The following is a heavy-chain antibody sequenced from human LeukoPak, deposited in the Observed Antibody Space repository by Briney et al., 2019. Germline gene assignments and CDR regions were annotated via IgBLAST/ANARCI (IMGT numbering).Heavy chain of an antibody. CDR1: GFTFSSYA. D-gene: IGHD6-13*01. CDR2: ISYDGSNK. CDR3: ARDWRYSSSWFEGIDY. V-gene: IGHV3-30-3*01. J-gene: IGHJ4*02. Sequence: GGSLRLSCAVSGFTFSSYAMHWVRQAPGKGLEWVAVISYDGSNKYYADSVKGRFTISRDNSKNTLYLQMNSLRAEDTAVYYCARDWRYSSSWFEGIDYWGQGTLVTVSS.